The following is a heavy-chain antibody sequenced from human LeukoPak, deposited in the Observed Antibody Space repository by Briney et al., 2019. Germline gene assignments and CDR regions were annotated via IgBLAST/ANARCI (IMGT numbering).Heavy chain of an antibody. CDR3: AKASVAIPQYCNS. CDR1: GFTFSNYA. D-gene: IGHD2-2*02. J-gene: IGHJ5*02. Sequence: GGSLRLSCAASGFTFSNYAMNWVRQAPGKGLEWVSTISGSDGNTYYADSAKGRFTISRDNSKDTLFLQLNSPTAADTAMYFCAKASVAIPQYCNSWGQGTLVTVSS. CDR2: ISGSDGNT. V-gene: IGHV3-23*01.